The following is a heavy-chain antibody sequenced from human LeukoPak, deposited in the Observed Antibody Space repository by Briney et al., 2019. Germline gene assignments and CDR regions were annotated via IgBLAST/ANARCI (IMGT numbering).Heavy chain of an antibody. J-gene: IGHJ4*02. V-gene: IGHV3-23*01. CDR1: GFTLISNC. CDR2: ISGSGGST. Sequence: GGSLRLSCAVSGFTLISNCMSWVRQTPGQGLEWVSTISGSGGSTNYADSVKGRFTISRDNSKNTLYLQMNSLRAEDTAVYYCAGSISGNDYYFFSYWGQGTLVTVSS. D-gene: IGHD3-22*01. CDR3: AGSISGNDYYFFSY.